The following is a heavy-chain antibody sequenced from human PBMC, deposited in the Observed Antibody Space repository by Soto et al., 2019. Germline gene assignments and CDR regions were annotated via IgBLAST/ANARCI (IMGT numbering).Heavy chain of an antibody. CDR1: GFTFSSYA. D-gene: IGHD5-18*01. J-gene: IGHJ5*02. Sequence: QVQLVESGGGVVQPGRSLRLSCAASGFTFSSYAMHWVRQAPGKGLEWVAVISYDGSNKYYADSVKGRFTISRDNSKNTLYLQMNSLRAEDTAVYYCARDKKSGYSYGYTPHGGWFDPWGQGTLVTVSS. V-gene: IGHV3-30-3*01. CDR3: ARDKKSGYSYGYTPHGGWFDP. CDR2: ISYDGSNK.